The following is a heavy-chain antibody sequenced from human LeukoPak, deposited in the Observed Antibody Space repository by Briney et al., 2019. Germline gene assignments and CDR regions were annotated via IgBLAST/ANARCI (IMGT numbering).Heavy chain of an antibody. Sequence: PSETLSLTCTVSGGSISSYYWSWIRQPPGKGLEWIGYIYYTGSTNYNPSLKSRVTMSVDTSKNQFSLKLTSETAADTAVYYCARPLQGRTVTLHYWGQGTLVTVSS. CDR1: GGSISSYY. J-gene: IGHJ4*02. CDR2: IYYTGST. V-gene: IGHV4-59*01. CDR3: ARPLQGRTVTLHY. D-gene: IGHD4-17*01.